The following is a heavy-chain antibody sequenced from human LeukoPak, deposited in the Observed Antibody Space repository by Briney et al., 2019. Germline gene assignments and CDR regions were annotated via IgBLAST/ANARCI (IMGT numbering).Heavy chain of an antibody. V-gene: IGHV4-59*08. D-gene: IGHD6-13*01. CDR1: GGSISSYY. CDR2: IYYSGST. J-gene: IGHJ5*02. Sequence: PSETLSLTCTVSGGSISSYYWSWIRQPPGKGLEWIGYIYYSGSTNYNPSLKSRVTISVDMSKNQFSLKLSSVTAADTAVYYCARHRLGIAAAGSSYWFDPWGQGTLVTVSS. CDR3: ARHRLGIAAAGSSYWFDP.